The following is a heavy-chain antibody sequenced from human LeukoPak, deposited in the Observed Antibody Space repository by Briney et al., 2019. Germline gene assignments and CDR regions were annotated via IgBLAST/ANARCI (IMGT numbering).Heavy chain of an antibody. CDR3: ARALSGPYSSGWAFDY. J-gene: IGHJ4*02. CDR1: GGSISSYY. Sequence: SETLSLTCTVSGGSISSYYWSWIRQPPGKGLEWIGYIYYSGSTNYNPSLKSRVTISVDTSKNQFSLKLSSVTAADTAVYYCARALSGPYSSGWAFDYWRQGTLVTVSS. V-gene: IGHV4-59*01. CDR2: IYYSGST. D-gene: IGHD6-19*01.